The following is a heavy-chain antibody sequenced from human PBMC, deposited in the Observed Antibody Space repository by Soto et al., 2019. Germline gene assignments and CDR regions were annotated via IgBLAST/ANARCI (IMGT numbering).Heavy chain of an antibody. V-gene: IGHV4-30-2*01. CDR1: AGSITSGGYS. Sequence: SQTLSLTCPLSAGSITSGGYSWGWIRQPPGQGLEWIGYMYHSGNTYYNPSLQGRVTISLDHSRNQFSLRLNYVTAAATAADFCASSKYGVVAGSVWFDAWGQGTLVTVSS. D-gene: IGHD2-15*01. CDR3: ASSKYGVVAGSVWFDA. CDR2: MYHSGNT. J-gene: IGHJ5*02.